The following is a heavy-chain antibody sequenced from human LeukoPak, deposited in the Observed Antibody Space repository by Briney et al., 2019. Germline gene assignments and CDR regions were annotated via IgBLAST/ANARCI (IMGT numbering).Heavy chain of an antibody. CDR3: ARDRSAAGLFDS. J-gene: IGHJ4*02. CDR2: IKQDGSEK. D-gene: IGHD6-13*01. V-gene: IGHV3-7*04. CDR1: EFTFSSYW. Sequence: GGSLRLSCAASEFTFSSYWMSWVRQAPGKGLEWVANIKQDGSEKNYVDSVKGRFTISRDNAKNALYLQMNSLRVEDMAVYYCARDRSAAGLFDSWGQGTLVTVSS.